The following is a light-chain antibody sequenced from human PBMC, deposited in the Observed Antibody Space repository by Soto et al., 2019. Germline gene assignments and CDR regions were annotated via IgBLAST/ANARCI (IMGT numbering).Light chain of an antibody. CDR2: GAS. CDR1: QSVSSN. V-gene: IGKV3-15*01. Sequence: TVMTRSPVTLSVSPGERATLSCRASQSVSSNLAWYQQKPGQAPRLLIYGASTRATGIPASFSGSGSGTEFTLTISSLQSEDFAVYYCQQYNKWPRTFGQGTKVDIK. J-gene: IGKJ1*01. CDR3: QQYNKWPRT.